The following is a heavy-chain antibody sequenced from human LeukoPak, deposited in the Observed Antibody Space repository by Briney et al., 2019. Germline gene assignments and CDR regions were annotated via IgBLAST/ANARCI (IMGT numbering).Heavy chain of an antibody. CDR2: IPYDGSNK. CDR3: ARDEDIVVVPAAPGY. Sequence: GGSLRLSCAASGFTFSSYAMHWVRQAPGKGLEWVAVIPYDGSNKYYADSVKGRFTISRDNSKNTLYLQMNSLRAEDTAVYYCARDEDIVVVPAAPGYWGQGTLVTVSS. D-gene: IGHD2-2*01. V-gene: IGHV3-30*04. CDR1: GFTFSSYA. J-gene: IGHJ4*02.